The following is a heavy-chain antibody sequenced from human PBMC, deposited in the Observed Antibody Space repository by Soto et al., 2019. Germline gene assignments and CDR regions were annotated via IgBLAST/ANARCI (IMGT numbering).Heavy chain of an antibody. Sequence: SGPTLVNPTQTLTLTCTFSGFSLSTSGVGVGWIRQPPGKALEWLALIYWDDDKRYSPSLKSRLTITKDTSKNQVVLTMTNMDPVDTATYYCAHREGIAVAGTNNWFDPWGQGTLVTVPQ. D-gene: IGHD6-19*01. V-gene: IGHV2-5*02. J-gene: IGHJ5*02. CDR3: AHREGIAVAGTNNWFDP. CDR2: IYWDDDK. CDR1: GFSLSTSGVG.